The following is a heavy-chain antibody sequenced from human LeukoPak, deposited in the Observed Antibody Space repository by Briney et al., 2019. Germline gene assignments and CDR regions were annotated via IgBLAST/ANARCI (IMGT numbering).Heavy chain of an antibody. Sequence: GGSLRLSCAASGFSFSSYEMNWVRQAPGKGLEWVSYISSSGSSRVYADSVKGRFTISRDNAKNSLYLQMNSLTTEDTAVYYCERARGGSYPALEYWGQGALVTVSS. CDR3: ERARGGSYPALEY. J-gene: IGHJ4*02. CDR2: ISSSGSSR. V-gene: IGHV3-48*03. CDR1: GFSFSSYE. D-gene: IGHD1-26*01.